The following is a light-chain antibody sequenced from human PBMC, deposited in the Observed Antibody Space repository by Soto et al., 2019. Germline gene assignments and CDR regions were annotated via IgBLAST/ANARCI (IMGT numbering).Light chain of an antibody. CDR1: QSVTNNY. V-gene: IGKV3-20*01. CDR2: GAS. J-gene: IGKJ3*01. Sequence: EIVLTQSPGTLSLSPGDTATLSCRASQSVTNNYLAWYQQKPGQAPRFLIYGASRRATGIPDRFSGSGSGTDFTLTISRLEPEDFAVYYCQQYGGSPFTFGPGTRWISN. CDR3: QQYGGSPFT.